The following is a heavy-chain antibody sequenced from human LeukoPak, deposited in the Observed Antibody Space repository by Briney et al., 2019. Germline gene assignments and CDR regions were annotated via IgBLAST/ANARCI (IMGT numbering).Heavy chain of an antibody. CDR3: ARDPPLGYCSGGSCDEYFQH. J-gene: IGHJ1*01. D-gene: IGHD2-15*01. V-gene: IGHV3-21*01. CDR1: GFTFSSYS. Sequence: GGSLRLSCAASGFTFSSYSMNWVRQAPGKGLEWVSSISSSSSYIYYADSAKGRFTISRDNAKNSLYLQMNSLRAEDTAVYYCARDPPLGYCSGGSCDEYFQHWGQGTLVTVSS. CDR2: ISSSSSYI.